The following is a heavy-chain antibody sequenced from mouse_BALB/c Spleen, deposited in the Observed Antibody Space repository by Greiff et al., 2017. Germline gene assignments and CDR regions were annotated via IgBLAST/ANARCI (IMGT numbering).Heavy chain of an antibody. V-gene: IGHV5-6-3*01. CDR1: GFTFSSYG. CDR3: ARGYDYDGFDY. J-gene: IGHJ2*01. CDR2: INSNGGST. D-gene: IGHD2-4*01. Sequence: EVKLQESGGGLVKPGGSLKLSCAASGFTFSSYGMSWVRQTPDKRLELVATINSNGGSTYYPDSVKGRFTISRDNAKNTLYLQMSSLKSEDTAMYYCARGYDYDGFDYWGQGTTLTVSS.